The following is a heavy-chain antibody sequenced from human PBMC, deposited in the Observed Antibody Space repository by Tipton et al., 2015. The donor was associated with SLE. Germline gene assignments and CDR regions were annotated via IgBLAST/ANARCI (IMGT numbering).Heavy chain of an antibody. CDR3: AKDPTIAAAGTLDY. D-gene: IGHD6-13*01. CDR2: ISGSGGST. Sequence: GSLRLSCAASGFTFDDYGMSWVRQAPGKGLEWVSGISGSGGSTYYADSVKGRFTISRDNSKNTLYLQMNSLRAEDTAVYYCAKDPTIAAAGTLDYWGQGTLVTVSS. J-gene: IGHJ4*02. V-gene: IGHV3-23*01. CDR1: GFTFDDYG.